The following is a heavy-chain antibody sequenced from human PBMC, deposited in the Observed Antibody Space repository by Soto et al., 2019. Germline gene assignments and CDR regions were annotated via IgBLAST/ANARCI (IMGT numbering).Heavy chain of an antibody. CDR2: ITANGGRT. CDR1: GFIFSNSP. J-gene: IGHJ4*02. Sequence: PGGSLRLSCAASGFIFSNSPMEWVRQAPGKGLEYVSAITANGGRTYYANSVKGRFTISRDNSENTLYLQMGSLRAEDMAVYYCARVGGDYWGQGTLVTVSS. D-gene: IGHD3-16*01. CDR3: ARVGGDY. V-gene: IGHV3-64*01.